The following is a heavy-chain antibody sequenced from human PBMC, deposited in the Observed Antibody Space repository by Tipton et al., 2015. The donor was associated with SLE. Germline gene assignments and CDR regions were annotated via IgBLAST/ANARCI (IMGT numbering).Heavy chain of an antibody. CDR3: ARDGGDYDILTGSFDY. CDR1: GFTFSSYW. V-gene: IGHV3-74*01. CDR2: INSDGSST. Sequence: SLRLSCAASGFTFSSYWIHWVRQVPGKGLVWVSRINSDGSSTIYADSVKGRFTISRDNAKNTVYPQMNSLRAEDTAVYYCARDGGDYDILTGSFDYWGQGTLVTVSS. J-gene: IGHJ4*02. D-gene: IGHD3-9*01.